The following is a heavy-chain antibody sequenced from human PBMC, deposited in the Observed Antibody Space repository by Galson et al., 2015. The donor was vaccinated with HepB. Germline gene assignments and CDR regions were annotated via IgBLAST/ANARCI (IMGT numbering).Heavy chain of an antibody. CDR1: GYSISSGYY. CDR2: IHHSGST. J-gene: IGHJ4*02. V-gene: IGHV4-38-2*02. CDR3: ARDTVVYGDRGGFDY. Sequence: ETLSLTCTVSGYSISSGYYWGWIRQPPGKGLEWIGSIHHSGSTYYNPSLKSRVTISVDTSKNQFSLKLSSVTAADTAVYYCARDTVVYGDRGGFDYWGQGTLVTVSS. D-gene: IGHD4-17*01.